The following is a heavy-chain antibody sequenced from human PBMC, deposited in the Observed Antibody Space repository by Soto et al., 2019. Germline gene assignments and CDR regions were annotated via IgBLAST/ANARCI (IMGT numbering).Heavy chain of an antibody. CDR1: GGSISSSNW. Sequence: SETLSLTCAVSGGSISSSNWWSWVRQPPGKGLEWIGEIYHSGSTNYNPSLKSRVTISVDKSKNQFSLKLSSVTAVDTAVYYCAKMGEMATTPFFDYWGQGTLVTVSS. J-gene: IGHJ4*02. V-gene: IGHV4-4*02. CDR2: IYHSGST. D-gene: IGHD5-12*01. CDR3: AKMGEMATTPFFDY.